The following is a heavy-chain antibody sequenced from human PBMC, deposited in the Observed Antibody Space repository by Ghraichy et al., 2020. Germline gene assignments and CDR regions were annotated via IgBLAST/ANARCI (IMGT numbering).Heavy chain of an antibody. J-gene: IGHJ4*02. CDR3: ASDWGTVAESSSWYSILDY. V-gene: IGHV6-1*01. Sequence: SETLSLTCAISGASVSSNSSAWNWIRQSPSRGLEWLGRTYYRSKWYNDYAVSVKSRITIKSDPSKNQFSLQLNSMTPEDTAVYYCASDWGTVAESSSWYSILDYWGQGTLVTVSS. CDR2: TYYRSKWYN. CDR1: GASVSSNSSA. D-gene: IGHD6-13*01.